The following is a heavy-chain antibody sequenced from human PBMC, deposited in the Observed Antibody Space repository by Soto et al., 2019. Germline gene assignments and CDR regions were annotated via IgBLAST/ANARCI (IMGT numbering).Heavy chain of an antibody. J-gene: IGHJ4*02. V-gene: IGHV5-10-1*01. Sequence: PGESLKTSCQGPGYSFRSYWITLVRQIPGRGVEWVARIDPSDSSSNYTPSVRGHGAISADRSISTAYLQWRSMQASETAIYYCARGVKTATPHRHYFDYWGQGALVTVSS. CDR1: GYSFRSYW. D-gene: IGHD6-25*01. CDR2: IDPSDSSS. CDR3: ARGVKTATPHRHYFDY.